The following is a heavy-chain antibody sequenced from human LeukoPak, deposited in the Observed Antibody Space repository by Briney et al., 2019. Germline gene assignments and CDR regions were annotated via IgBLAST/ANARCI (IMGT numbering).Heavy chain of an antibody. Sequence: SVKVSCKASGGTFSSYAISWVRQAPGQGLEWMGGIIPIFGTANYAQKFQGRVTITADESTSTAYMELSSLRSEDTAVYYCARDVGNYSSSWSDYWGQGTLVTVSS. J-gene: IGHJ4*02. CDR3: ARDVGNYSSSWSDY. CDR2: IIPIFGTA. V-gene: IGHV1-69*13. CDR1: GGTFSSYA. D-gene: IGHD6-13*01.